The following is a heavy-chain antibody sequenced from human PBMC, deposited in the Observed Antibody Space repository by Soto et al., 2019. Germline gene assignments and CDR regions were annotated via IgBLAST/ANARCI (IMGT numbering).Heavy chain of an antibody. CDR3: ARDLVTMDF. V-gene: IGHV3-33*01. CDR1: GFTFSSAG. J-gene: IGHJ4*02. CDR2: IWYDGKNK. D-gene: IGHD3-10*01. Sequence: QVQLVESGGGLVQPGRSLRLSCEASGFTFSSAGMHWVRQAPGKGLEWVAVIWYDGKNKYYADSVKGRFTISRDNSKNTMYLQMNSLRADDTAVYDCARDLVTMDFWGQGTLVTVSS.